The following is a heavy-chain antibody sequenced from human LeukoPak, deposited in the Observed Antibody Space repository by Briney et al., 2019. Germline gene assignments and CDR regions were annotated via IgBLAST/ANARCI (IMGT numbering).Heavy chain of an antibody. J-gene: IGHJ4*02. CDR3: ARGRSYYYDSSGYYYDY. CDR1: GGSFSGYY. Sequence: NPSETLSLTCAVYGGSFSGYYWSWIRQPPGKGLEWIGEINHSGSTNYNPSLKSRVTISVDTSKNQFSLKLSSVTAADTAVYYCARGRSYYYDSSGYYYDYWGQGTLVTVSS. CDR2: INHSGST. D-gene: IGHD3-22*01. V-gene: IGHV4-34*01.